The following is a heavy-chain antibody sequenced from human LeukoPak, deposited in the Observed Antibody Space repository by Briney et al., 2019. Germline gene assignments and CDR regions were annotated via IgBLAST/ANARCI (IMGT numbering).Heavy chain of an antibody. D-gene: IGHD1-26*01. V-gene: IGHV1-46*01. CDR3: ARPYSGSSVGPDH. CDR1: GYTFTMYN. CDR2: INPSGGTT. J-gene: IGHJ4*02. Sequence: GASVKVSCKTSGYTFTMYNIHWVRQAPGQGLEWMGIINPSGGTTKFAQKFQGRVTMTRDTSASTVYMELSSLRSDDTAVYYCARPYSGSSVGPDHWGQGTLVIVSS.